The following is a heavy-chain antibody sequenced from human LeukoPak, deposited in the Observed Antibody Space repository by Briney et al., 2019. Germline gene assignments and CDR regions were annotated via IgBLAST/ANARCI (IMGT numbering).Heavy chain of an antibody. V-gene: IGHV3-74*01. CDR3: ARKCYGDYDDAFDI. Sequence: GGSLRLSCAASGFTLSSYWMHWVRQAPGKGLVWVSRINSDGSSTSYADSVKGRFTISRDNAKNTLYLQMNSLRAEDTAVYYCARKCYGDYDDAFDIWGQGTMVTVSS. D-gene: IGHD4-17*01. CDR1: GFTLSSYW. CDR2: INSDGSST. J-gene: IGHJ3*02.